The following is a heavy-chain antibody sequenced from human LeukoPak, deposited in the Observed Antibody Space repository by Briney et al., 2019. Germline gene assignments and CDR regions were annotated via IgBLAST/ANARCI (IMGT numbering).Heavy chain of an antibody. CDR3: ARESFLEWLLSANWFDP. D-gene: IGHD3-3*01. J-gene: IGHJ5*02. CDR2: ISSGSSTI. Sequence: GGSLRLSCAASGFTFSSYSMNWVRQAPGKGLEWVSYISSGSSTIYYADSVKGRFTISRDNAKNSLYLQMNSLRAEDTAVYYCARESFLEWLLSANWFDPWGQGTLVTVSS. V-gene: IGHV3-48*01. CDR1: GFTFSSYS.